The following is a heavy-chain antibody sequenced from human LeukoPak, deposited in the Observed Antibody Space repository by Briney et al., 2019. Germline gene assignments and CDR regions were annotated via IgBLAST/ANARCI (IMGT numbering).Heavy chain of an antibody. D-gene: IGHD2-2*01. Sequence: GGSLRLSCATSGFSFSNYAMDWVRQAPGKGLEWVSVISTSGGATFYADSVKGRFTISRDNSKNTLYLQLNSLRAEDTGVYYCARDSPAECSRNICFDFWGQGTLVTVSS. CDR2: ISTSGGAT. CDR1: GFSFSNYA. V-gene: IGHV3-23*01. J-gene: IGHJ4*02. CDR3: ARDSPAECSRNICFDF.